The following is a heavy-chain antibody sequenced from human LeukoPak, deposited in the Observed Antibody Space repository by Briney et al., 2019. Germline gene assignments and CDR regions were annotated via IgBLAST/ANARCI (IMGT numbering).Heavy chain of an antibody. D-gene: IGHD6-6*01. CDR3: ARVGSSSSYFDY. CDR2: IYYSGST. J-gene: IGHJ4*02. V-gene: IGHV4-61*05. Sequence: PSETLSLTCTVSGGSISSSSYYWGWIRQPPGKGLEWIGYIYYSGSTNYNPSLKSRVTISVDTSKNQFSLKLSSVTAADTAVYYCARVGSSSSYFDYWGQGTLVTVSS. CDR1: GGSISSSSYY.